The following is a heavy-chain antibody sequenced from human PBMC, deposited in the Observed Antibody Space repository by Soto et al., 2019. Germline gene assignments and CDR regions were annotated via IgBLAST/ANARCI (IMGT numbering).Heavy chain of an antibody. CDR2: IHRASTYI. Sequence: GGSLRLSCATSGFTFSSFDMDWVRQAPGKGLEWVSSIHRASTYIYYADSVRGRFTISRDNAKSSLYLQMNSLTVEDTAVEYCARRAVTTYHFFDYWGQGALVTVSS. D-gene: IGHD4-17*01. CDR3: ARRAVTTYHFFDY. CDR1: GFTFSSFD. V-gene: IGHV3-21*06. J-gene: IGHJ4*02.